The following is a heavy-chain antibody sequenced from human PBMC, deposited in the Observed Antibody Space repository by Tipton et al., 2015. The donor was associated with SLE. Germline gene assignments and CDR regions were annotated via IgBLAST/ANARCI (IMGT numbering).Heavy chain of an antibody. CDR1: GVSINTYY. CDR3: VVCSPSSCSYFDY. V-gene: IGHV4-4*07. J-gene: IGHJ4*02. Sequence: TLSLTCTVSGVSINTYYWAWIRQPAGKGLEWVGRMYLSGSTNYNPSLESRVSLSVDTSRGQFFLEVRSVTAADTAVYYCVVCSPSSCSYFDYWGQGRLVTVSS. CDR2: MYLSGST. D-gene: IGHD2-2*01.